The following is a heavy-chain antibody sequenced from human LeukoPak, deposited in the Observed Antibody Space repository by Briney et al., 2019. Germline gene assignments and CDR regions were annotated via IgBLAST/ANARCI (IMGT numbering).Heavy chain of an antibody. Sequence: GGSLRLSCAASGFTFSSYSMNWVRQAPGKGLEWVSSISSSSSYIYYADSVKGRFTISRDNSKNTLYLQMNSLRAEDTAVYYCAKGERGYSGYGYMDVWGKGTTVTVSS. J-gene: IGHJ6*03. CDR1: GFTFSSYS. CDR3: AKGERGYSGYGYMDV. D-gene: IGHD5-12*01. CDR2: ISSSSSYI. V-gene: IGHV3-21*01.